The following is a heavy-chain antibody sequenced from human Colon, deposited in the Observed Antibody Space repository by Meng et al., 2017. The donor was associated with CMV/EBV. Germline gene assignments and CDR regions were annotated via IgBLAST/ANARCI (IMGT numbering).Heavy chain of an antibody. J-gene: IGHJ4*02. V-gene: IGHV2-5*02. Sequence: PTPENPTQPLHELCTFAVFQLNNREVGVGWLRQPPGNALECLALIYWDDDKKYSPSLKSSLTITKGTSKNQVVLTMTNMDPVDTGTYYCAYSRGSSGWAFDYWGQGTLVTVSS. CDR3: AYSRGSSGWAFDY. CDR1: VFQLNNREVG. CDR2: IYWDDDK. D-gene: IGHD6-19*01.